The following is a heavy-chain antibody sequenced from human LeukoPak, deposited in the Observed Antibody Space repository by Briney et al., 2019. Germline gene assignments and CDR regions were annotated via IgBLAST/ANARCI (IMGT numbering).Heavy chain of an antibody. CDR3: ARGRGIASLGAYYYYYGMDV. CDR2: IYYSGST. J-gene: IGHJ6*02. D-gene: IGHD3-10*01. CDR1: GGSISSGGYY. Sequence: PSQTLSLTCTVSGGSISSGGYYWSWIRQHPGKGLEWIGYIYYSGSTYYNPSLKSRVTISVDTSKNQFSLELSSVTAADTAVYYCARGRGIASLGAYYYYYGMDVWGQGTTVTVSS. V-gene: IGHV4-31*03.